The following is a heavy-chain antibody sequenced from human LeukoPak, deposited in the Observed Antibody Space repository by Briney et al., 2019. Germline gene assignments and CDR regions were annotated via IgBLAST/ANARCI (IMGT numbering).Heavy chain of an antibody. CDR1: GFTFSSYG. D-gene: IGHD5-18*01. CDR3: AKDGVAYTYGIHFDY. Sequence: GRSLRLSCAASGFTFSSYGKHWVRQAPGKGLEWVALISYDGSNKNYADSVKGRFTISRDNSKNTLYLQMNSLRAEDTAVYHCAKDGVAYTYGIHFDYWGQGTLVTVSS. J-gene: IGHJ4*02. CDR2: ISYDGSNK. V-gene: IGHV3-30*18.